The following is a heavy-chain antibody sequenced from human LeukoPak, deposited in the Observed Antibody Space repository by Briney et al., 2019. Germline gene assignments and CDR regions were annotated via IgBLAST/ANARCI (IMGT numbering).Heavy chain of an antibody. D-gene: IGHD2-2*01. CDR3: ARDGGSAMPFDY. CDR1: GFTFSTYW. J-gene: IGHJ4*02. CDR2: IRQDGSDK. Sequence: GGSLRLSCAASGFTFSTYWMSWVRQAPGRGLEGVANIRQDGSDKYYVDSVKGRFTISRDNAKNSLYLQMNSLRAEDTAVYYCARDGGSAMPFDYWGQGTLVTVSS. V-gene: IGHV3-7*01.